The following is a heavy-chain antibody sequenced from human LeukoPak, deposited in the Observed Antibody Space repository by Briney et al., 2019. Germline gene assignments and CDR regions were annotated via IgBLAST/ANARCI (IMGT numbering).Heavy chain of an antibody. CDR1: GFTFDDYA. D-gene: IGHD6-19*01. Sequence: GGSLRLSCAASGFTFDDYAMHWVRQAPGKGLEWVSGISWNSGSIGYADSVKGRFTISRDNAKNSLHLQMNSLRAEDTAVYYCARENDSGWSGPFDYWGQGALVTVSS. CDR2: ISWNSGSI. V-gene: IGHV3-9*01. CDR3: ARENDSGWSGPFDY. J-gene: IGHJ4*02.